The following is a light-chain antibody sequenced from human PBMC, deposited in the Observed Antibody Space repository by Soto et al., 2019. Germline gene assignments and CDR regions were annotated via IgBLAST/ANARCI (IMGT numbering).Light chain of an antibody. CDR1: QSVDSTF. CDR2: GVS. J-gene: IGKJ1*01. CDR3: QQYMSSVT. Sequence: EIVLTQSPGSLSLSPGERATLSCRASQSVDSTFFAWCQKKPGQAPRLLMYGVSKRATGIPDRFSGSGSGTDFTLTISRLEPEDFAVYYCQQYMSSVTFGQGTRVEIK. V-gene: IGKV3-20*01.